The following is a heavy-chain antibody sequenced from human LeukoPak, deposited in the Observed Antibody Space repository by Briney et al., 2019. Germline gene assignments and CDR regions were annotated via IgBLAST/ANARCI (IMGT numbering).Heavy chain of an antibody. CDR2: KHYDGSIK. Sequence: PGGSLRLSCAASGFTFSSYGMHWVRQAPGKGLEWVTYKHYDGSIKYYAESVKGRFTISRDNSKNTLYLQMNSLRVEDTAVYYCVKDGRLEFGDDSWGQGTLVTVSS. J-gene: IGHJ5*01. CDR1: GFTFSSYG. CDR3: VKDGRLEFGDDS. D-gene: IGHD3-10*01. V-gene: IGHV3-30*02.